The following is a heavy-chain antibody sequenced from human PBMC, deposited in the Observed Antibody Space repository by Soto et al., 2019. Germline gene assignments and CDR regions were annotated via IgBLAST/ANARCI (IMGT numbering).Heavy chain of an antibody. CDR2: IYPDDSDT. Sequence: PGESLKISCKGSGYRFITYWIVWVRQMPGKGLEWMGIIYPDDSDTRYSPSFQGQVTISADKSISTAYLQWNSLKASDTAMYYCARPGRVDYGDYGANDYWGQGTLVTVSS. CDR1: GYRFITYW. CDR3: ARPGRVDYGDYGANDY. V-gene: IGHV5-51*01. D-gene: IGHD4-17*01. J-gene: IGHJ4*02.